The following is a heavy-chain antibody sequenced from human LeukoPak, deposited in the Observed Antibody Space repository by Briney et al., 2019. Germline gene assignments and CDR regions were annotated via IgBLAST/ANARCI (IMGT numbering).Heavy chain of an antibody. CDR2: ISYDGSNK. V-gene: IGHV3-30*18. J-gene: IGHJ4*02. Sequence: GGSLRLSCAASGFTFSSYGMHWVRQAPGKGLEWVAVISYDGSNKYYADSVKGRFTISRDNSKNTLYLQMNSLRAEDAAVYYCAKAATGYDSSGYYSPQSDWGQGTLVTVSS. CDR3: AKAATGYDSSGYYSPQSD. CDR1: GFTFSSYG. D-gene: IGHD3-22*01.